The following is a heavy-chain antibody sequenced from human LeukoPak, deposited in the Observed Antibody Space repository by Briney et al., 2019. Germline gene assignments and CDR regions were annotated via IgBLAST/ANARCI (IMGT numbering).Heavy chain of an antibody. CDR2: ISGSGGST. Sequence: GGSLRLSCAASGFTFSSYAMSWVRQAPGKGLEWVSAISGSGGSTYYADSVKGRFTISRDNSKNTLYLQMNSLRAEDTALYYCARINSGYYLPYYFDYWGQGTLVTVSS. CDR3: ARINSGYYLPYYFDY. CDR1: GFTFSSYA. J-gene: IGHJ4*02. V-gene: IGHV3-23*01. D-gene: IGHD3-22*01.